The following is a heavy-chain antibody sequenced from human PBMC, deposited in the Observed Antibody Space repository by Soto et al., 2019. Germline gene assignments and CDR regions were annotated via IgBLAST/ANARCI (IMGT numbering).Heavy chain of an antibody. D-gene: IGHD6-13*01. V-gene: IGHV1-2*04. J-gene: IGHJ3*02. Sequence: ASVKVSCKASGYTFTTYSIHWVRQAPGQGLEWMGWINPNSGGTNYAQKFQGWVTMTRDTSISTAYMELSRLRSDDTAVYYCARVSLYSSIWHDAFDIWGQGTMVTVSS. CDR2: INPNSGGT. CDR3: ARVSLYSSIWHDAFDI. CDR1: GYTFTTYS.